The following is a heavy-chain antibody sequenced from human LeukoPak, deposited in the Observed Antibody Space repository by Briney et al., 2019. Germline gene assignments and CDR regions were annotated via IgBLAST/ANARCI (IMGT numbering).Heavy chain of an antibody. D-gene: IGHD3-22*01. CDR3: ARDPLYDSSGYYPLYNWFDP. V-gene: IGHV1-18*01. Sequence: ASVKVSCKASGYTFSNYGISWVRQAPGQGLEWMGWISAYNGYTNYAKRLQGRVTMTTDTSTSTAYLELRSLRSDDTAVYYCARDPLYDSSGYYPLYNWFDPWGQGTLVTVSS. CDR1: GYTFSNYG. CDR2: ISAYNGYT. J-gene: IGHJ5*02.